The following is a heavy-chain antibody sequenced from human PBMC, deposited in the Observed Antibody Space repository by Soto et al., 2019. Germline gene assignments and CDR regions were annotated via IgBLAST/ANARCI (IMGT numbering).Heavy chain of an antibody. D-gene: IGHD4-4*01. CDR2: IYYSGST. CDR1: GGSISSYY. V-gene: IGHV4-59*01. J-gene: IGHJ6*02. CDR3: ARGLYSKWGQYSYYVMAV. Sequence: SETLSLTCTVSGGSISSYYWSWIRQPPGMGLEWIGYIYYSGSTNYNPSLKSRVTISVDTSKNQFSLKLSSVTAAETAVYYCARGLYSKWGQYSYYVMAVWGQGTTVTGSS.